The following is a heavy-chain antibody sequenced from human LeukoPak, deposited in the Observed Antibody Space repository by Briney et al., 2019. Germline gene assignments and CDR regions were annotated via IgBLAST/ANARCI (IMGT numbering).Heavy chain of an antibody. Sequence: ASVKVSCKASGYTFTGYYMHWVRQAPGQGREWMGWINPNSGGTNYAQRFQGRVTMTRDTSISTAYMELSRLRSDDTAVYYCARAEIEAARPSFWYFDLWGRGTLVTVSS. D-gene: IGHD6-6*01. CDR2: INPNSGGT. J-gene: IGHJ2*01. CDR1: GYTFTGYY. CDR3: ARAEIEAARPSFWYFDL. V-gene: IGHV1-2*02.